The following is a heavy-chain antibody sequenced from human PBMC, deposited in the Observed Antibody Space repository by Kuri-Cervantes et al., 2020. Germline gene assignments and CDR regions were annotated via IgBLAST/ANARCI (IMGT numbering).Heavy chain of an antibody. CDR2: IKSKTDGGTT. V-gene: IGHV3-15*01. J-gene: IGHJ4*02. Sequence: GGSLRLSCAASGFTFSGSAMHWVRQAPGKGLEWVGRIKSKTDGGTTDYAAPVKGRFTISRDDSKNTLYLQMNSLKTEDTAVYYCTTDLYMWTTTFDYWGQGTLVTVSS. CDR1: GFTFSGSA. CDR3: TTDLYMWTTTFDY. D-gene: IGHD3/OR15-3a*01.